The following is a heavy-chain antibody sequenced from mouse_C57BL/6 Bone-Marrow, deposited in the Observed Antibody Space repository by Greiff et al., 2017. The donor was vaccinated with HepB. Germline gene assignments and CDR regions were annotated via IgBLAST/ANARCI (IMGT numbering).Heavy chain of an antibody. CDR3: ARRAYYSNYSFAY. V-gene: IGHV1-69*01. D-gene: IGHD2-5*01. CDR2: IDPSDSYT. J-gene: IGHJ3*01. Sequence: QVQLQQPGAELVMPGASVKLSCKASGYTFTSYWMHWVKQRPGQGLEWIGEIDPSDSYTNYNQKFTGKSTLTVDKSSSTAYMQLSSLTSEDSAVYYCARRAYYSNYSFAYWGQGTLVTVAA. CDR1: GYTFTSYW.